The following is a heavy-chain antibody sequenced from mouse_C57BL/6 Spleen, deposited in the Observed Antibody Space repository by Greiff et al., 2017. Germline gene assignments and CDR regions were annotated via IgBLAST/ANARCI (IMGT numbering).Heavy chain of an antibody. V-gene: IGHV7-3*01. CDR2: IRNNANGYTT. D-gene: IGHD2-4*01. J-gene: IGHJ4*01. Sequence: EVQLVESGGGLVQPGGSLSLSCAASGFTFTDYYMSWVRQPPGKALEWLGFIRNNANGYTTEYSASVKCRFTISRDNSQSILYLQMNALRAEDSATDYCARDDYDGGYAMDYWGQGTSVTVSS. CDR1: GFTFTDYY. CDR3: ARDDYDGGYAMDY.